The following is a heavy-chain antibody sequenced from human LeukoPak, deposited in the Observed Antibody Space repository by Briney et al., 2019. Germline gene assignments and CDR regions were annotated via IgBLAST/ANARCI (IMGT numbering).Heavy chain of an antibody. D-gene: IGHD1-1*01. Sequence: GGSLRLSCAASGFTFNTYSMNWVRQAPGKGLEWVSYISSSSSTIYYADSVKGRFTISRDNAKNSLYLQMNSLRAEDTAVYYCARLKSTGTRAFDIWGQGTMVTVSS. CDR1: GFTFNTYS. J-gene: IGHJ3*02. CDR3: ARLKSTGTRAFDI. V-gene: IGHV3-48*01. CDR2: ISSSSSTI.